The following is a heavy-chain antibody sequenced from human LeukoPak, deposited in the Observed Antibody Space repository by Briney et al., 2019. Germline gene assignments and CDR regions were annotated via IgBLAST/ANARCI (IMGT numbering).Heavy chain of an antibody. V-gene: IGHV3-48*01. D-gene: IGHD6-13*01. CDR2: ITSSSSVI. CDR1: GFTFSSYA. Sequence: PGGSLRLSCAASGFTFSSYAMNWVRQAPGKGLEWVSYITSSSSVIYYADSVKGRFTISRDNAKNSLFLQMNSLRAEDTAVYYCARDSTIAAAGTLYNYFDPWGQGTLVTVSS. CDR3: ARDSTIAAAGTLYNYFDP. J-gene: IGHJ5*02.